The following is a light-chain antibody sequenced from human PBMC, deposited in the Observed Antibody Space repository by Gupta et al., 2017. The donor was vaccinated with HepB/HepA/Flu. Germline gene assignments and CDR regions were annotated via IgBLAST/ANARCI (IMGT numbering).Light chain of an antibody. Sequence: DIQMTQSPSSLSASVGDRVTITCRASQSISTYLNWYQHKPGKAPKVLIYAASTLLSGVPSRFTGSGSGTDFTLTISSLQPEDFATYFCQQSYGSPHTFGQGTTLEIK. CDR2: AAS. CDR3: QQSYGSPHT. J-gene: IGKJ2*01. CDR1: QSISTY. V-gene: IGKV1-39*01.